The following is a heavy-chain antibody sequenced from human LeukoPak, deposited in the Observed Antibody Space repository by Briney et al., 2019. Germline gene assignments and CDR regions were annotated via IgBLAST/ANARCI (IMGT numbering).Heavy chain of an antibody. V-gene: IGHV3-23*01. D-gene: IGHD6-19*01. CDR1: GFTFSNFG. Sequence: PGGSLRLSCAASGFTFSNFGMHWVRQAPGQGLEWVSSLSETGETTDYADSVKGRFTISRDNSNNILYLQMNSLRADDTAVYYCAKQWLVGIWGQGTLVTVSS. J-gene: IGHJ4*02. CDR3: AKQWLVGI. CDR2: LSETGETT.